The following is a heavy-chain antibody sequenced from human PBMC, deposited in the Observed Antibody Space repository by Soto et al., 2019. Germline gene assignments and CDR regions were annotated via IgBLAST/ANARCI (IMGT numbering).Heavy chain of an antibody. D-gene: IGHD3-9*01. V-gene: IGHV5-51*01. CDR3: SKLEGSDTLTGYWPSLDY. J-gene: IGHJ4*02. CDR1: GYSFTSYC. CDR2: IYPGDSDT. Sequence: GESLKISCKGSGYSFTSYCIGWVRQMPGKGLEWMGIIYPGDSDTRYSPSFQGQVTISADKSISTAYLQWSSLKASDTAMYYCSKLEGSDTLTGYWPSLDYWGQGTLVTVSS.